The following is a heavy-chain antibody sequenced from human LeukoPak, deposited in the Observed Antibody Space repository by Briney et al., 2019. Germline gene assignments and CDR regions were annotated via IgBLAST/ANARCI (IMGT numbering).Heavy chain of an antibody. CDR2: IYSSGTT. J-gene: IGHJ5*02. CDR3: ARDASSSSSGWFDP. Sequence: GGSLRLSCTASGFNFDEYAMYWVRQAPGKGLEWVSVIYSSGTTYYADSVKGRFTISRDNSKNTMYLQMNSLRAEDTAVYYCARDASSSSSGWFDPWGQGTLVTVSS. V-gene: IGHV3-53*01. D-gene: IGHD6-6*01. CDR1: GFNFDEYA.